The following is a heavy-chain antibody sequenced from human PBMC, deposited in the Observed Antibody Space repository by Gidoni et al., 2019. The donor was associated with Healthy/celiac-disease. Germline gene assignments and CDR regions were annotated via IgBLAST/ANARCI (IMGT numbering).Heavy chain of an antibody. CDR3: ARDRRITMVRGAFDY. CDR2: IWYDGSNK. CDR1: GFTFSSYG. Sequence: QVQLVESGGGVVQPGRSLRLSCAASGFTFSSYGMHWVRQAPGKGLECVAVIWYDGSNKYYADSVKGRFTISRDNSKNTLYLQMDSLRAEDTAVYYCARDRRITMVRGAFDYWGQGTLVTVSS. J-gene: IGHJ4*02. D-gene: IGHD3-10*01. V-gene: IGHV3-33*01.